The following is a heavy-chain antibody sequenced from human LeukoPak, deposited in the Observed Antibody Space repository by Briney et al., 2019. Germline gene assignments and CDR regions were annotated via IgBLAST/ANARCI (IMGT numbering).Heavy chain of an antibody. CDR3: ARQWSGSIAVARGAFDI. CDR1: GGSISSRTYF. J-gene: IGHJ3*02. Sequence: SETLSLTCTVSGGSISSRTYFWGWIRQPPGKDLEWIATISYTGSTYYNPSLKSRVTISVDTSKNQFSLKLSSVTAADTAVYYCARQWSGSIAVARGAFDIWGQGTMVTVSS. V-gene: IGHV4-39*01. D-gene: IGHD6-19*01. CDR2: ISYTGST.